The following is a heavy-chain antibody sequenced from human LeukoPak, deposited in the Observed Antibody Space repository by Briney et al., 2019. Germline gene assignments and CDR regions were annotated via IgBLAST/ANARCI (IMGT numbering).Heavy chain of an antibody. CDR3: AKERYFDWLSPHWFDP. J-gene: IGHJ5*02. D-gene: IGHD3-9*01. V-gene: IGHV3-30*18. Sequence: PGRSLRLSCAASGFTFSSYGMHWVRQAPGKGLEGVAVISYDGSNKYYADSVKGRFTISRDNSKNTLYLQMNSLRAEDTAVYYCAKERYFDWLSPHWFDPWGQGTLVTVSS. CDR1: GFTFSSYG. CDR2: ISYDGSNK.